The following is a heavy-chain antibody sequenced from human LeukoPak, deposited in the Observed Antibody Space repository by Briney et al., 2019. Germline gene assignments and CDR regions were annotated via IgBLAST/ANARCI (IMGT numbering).Heavy chain of an antibody. D-gene: IGHD3-3*01. CDR2: ISGSGGST. Sequence: PGGSLTLSWLSSVFTLSSYAMSWVRQAPGKGLEGVSAISGSGGSTYYADSVKGRFTISRDNSKNTLYLQMNSLRAEDTAVYYCAKALTYYDFWSGSYYFDYWGQGTLVTVSS. V-gene: IGHV3-23*01. CDR3: AKALTYYDFWSGSYYFDY. CDR1: VFTLSSYA. J-gene: IGHJ4*02.